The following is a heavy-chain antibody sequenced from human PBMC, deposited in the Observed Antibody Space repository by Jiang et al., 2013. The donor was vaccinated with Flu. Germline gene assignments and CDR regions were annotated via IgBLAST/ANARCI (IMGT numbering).Heavy chain of an antibody. V-gene: IGHV3-73*01. D-gene: IGHD4-23*01. CDR3: TPGPTTVAP. J-gene: IGHJ5*02. CDR2: IRTKTSSYAT. CDR1: GFTFSDSD. Sequence: VQLLESGGGLVRPGGSLKLSCAASGFTFSDSDMHWVRQASGKGLEWVGRIRTKTSSYATAYVASVKGRFSISRDDSKHMAYLQMDSLNTEDTAVYYCTPGPTTVAPWGQGTLVTVSS.